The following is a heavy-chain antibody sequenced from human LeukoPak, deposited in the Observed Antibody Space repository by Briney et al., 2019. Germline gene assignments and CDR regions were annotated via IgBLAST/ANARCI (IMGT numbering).Heavy chain of an antibody. Sequence: GGSLRLSCAASGFAFSSYEMNWVRQAPGKGLEWVSYTSNTGTTINYADSVKGRFTISRDNAKKSLYLQMNSLRVEDTAVYYCARKTGSTIQYGSGIFDYWGQGTLVTVSS. CDR1: GFAFSSYE. V-gene: IGHV3-48*03. D-gene: IGHD3-10*01. CDR3: ARKTGSTIQYGSGIFDY. J-gene: IGHJ4*02. CDR2: TSNTGTTI.